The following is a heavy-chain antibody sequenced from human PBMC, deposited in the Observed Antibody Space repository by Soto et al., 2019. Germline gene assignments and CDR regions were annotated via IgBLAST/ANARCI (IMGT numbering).Heavy chain of an antibody. CDR3: ASLDYYYYYMDV. Sequence: SETLSLTCTVSGGSISSYYWSWIRQPPGKGLEWIGYIYYSGSTNYNPSHKSRVTISVDTSKNQFSLKLSSVTAADTAVYYCASLDYYYYYMDVWGKGTTVTVSS. CDR1: GGSISSYY. CDR2: IYYSGST. V-gene: IGHV4-59*01. J-gene: IGHJ6*03.